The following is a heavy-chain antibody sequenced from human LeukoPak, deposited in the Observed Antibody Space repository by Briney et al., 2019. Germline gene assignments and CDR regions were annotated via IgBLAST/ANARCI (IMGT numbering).Heavy chain of an antibody. V-gene: IGHV3-48*01. J-gene: IGHJ4*02. CDR1: GFIFSSYS. D-gene: IGHD2-2*01. Sequence: GGSLRLACAASGFIFSSYSMNWVRQAAGKGLEWASYISSSSSTIYYADSVKGRFTISRDNAKNSLYLQMNSLRAEDTAVYCCARDSIVVVPAAGDFDYWGQGTLVTVSS. CDR2: ISSSSSTI. CDR3: ARDSIVVVPAAGDFDY.